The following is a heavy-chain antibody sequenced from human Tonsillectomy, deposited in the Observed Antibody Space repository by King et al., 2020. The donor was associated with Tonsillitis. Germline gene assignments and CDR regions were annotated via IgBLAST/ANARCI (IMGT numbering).Heavy chain of an antibody. CDR1: GFTFSSYA. D-gene: IGHD6-19*01. Sequence: QLVQSGGGLVQPGGSLRLSCAASGFTFSSYAMSWVRQAPGKGLEWVSAGSGSGVSTYDADSVKGRFTISRDNSKNTLHLQMNSLRAEDTAVYYCAKDVAVAGGVLYFDYWGQGTLVTVSS. CDR3: AKDVAVAGGVLYFDY. CDR2: GSGSGVST. J-gene: IGHJ4*02. V-gene: IGHV3-23*04.